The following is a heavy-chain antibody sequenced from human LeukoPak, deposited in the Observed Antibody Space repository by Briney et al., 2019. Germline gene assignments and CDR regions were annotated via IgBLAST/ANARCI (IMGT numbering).Heavy chain of an antibody. V-gene: IGHV1-2*02. CDR2: INPNSGGT. J-gene: IGHJ4*02. CDR1: GYTFTGYY. D-gene: IGHD3-22*01. CDR3: ARARYYYDSSGYFFDY. Sequence: GASVKVSCKASGYTFTGYYMHWVRQAPGQGLEWMGWINPNSGGTNYAQKFQGRVTMTRDTSISTAYMELSSLRSEDTAVYYCARARYYYDSSGYFFDYWGQGTLVTVSS.